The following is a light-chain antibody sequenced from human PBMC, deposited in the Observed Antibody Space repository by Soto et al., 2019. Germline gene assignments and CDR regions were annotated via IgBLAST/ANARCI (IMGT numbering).Light chain of an antibody. J-gene: IGKJ4*01. Sequence: DIHMTHSPTYQTASVVDRVTITCRAIQSIISYLNWYQQKPGKAPKLLIYAASSLQSGVPSRFSGSGSGTDLSVTISILQPVDFASYYCRQSYSSPLTFGVGIKVVI. CDR1: QSIISY. CDR3: RQSYSSPLT. CDR2: AAS. V-gene: IGKV1-39*01.